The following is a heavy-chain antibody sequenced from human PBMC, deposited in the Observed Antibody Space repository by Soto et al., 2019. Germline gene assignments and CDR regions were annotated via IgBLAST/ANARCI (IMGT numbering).Heavy chain of an antibody. D-gene: IGHD1-7*01. CDR3: AKDLIPTGTTMGYYYGMDV. J-gene: IGHJ6*02. V-gene: IGHV3-23*01. Sequence: GESLKISCAASGFTFSSYAMSWVRQAPGKGLEWVSAISGSGGSTYYADSVKGRFTISRDNSKNTLYLQMNSLRAEDTAVYYCAKDLIPTGTTMGYYYGMDVWGQGTTVTVSS. CDR2: ISGSGGST. CDR1: GFTFSSYA.